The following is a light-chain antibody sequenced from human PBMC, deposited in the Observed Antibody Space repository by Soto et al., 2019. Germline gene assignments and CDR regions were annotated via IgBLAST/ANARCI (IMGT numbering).Light chain of an antibody. J-gene: IGKJ1*01. Sequence: DIQMTQSPSTLSASVGDRVTITCRASQSISAWLAWYQQKPGRAPKLLIYDASNLQSGVPSRFSGSGSGTEFTPTIDSLQPDDFATYYCQQYDTYLRTFGQGTKVEIK. CDR2: DAS. CDR1: QSISAW. V-gene: IGKV1-5*01. CDR3: QQYDTYLRT.